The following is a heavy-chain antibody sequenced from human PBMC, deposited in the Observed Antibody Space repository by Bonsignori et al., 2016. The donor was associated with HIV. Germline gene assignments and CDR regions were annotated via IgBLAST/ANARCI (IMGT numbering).Heavy chain of an antibody. V-gene: IGHV3-30*02. D-gene: IGHD2-21*01. CDR2: VGFDGTFT. Sequence: QVHLVESGGGVVQPGGSLRLSCAASGFTFSSYGFHWVRQNPGKGLEWVAFVGFDGTFTSYADSVRGRLTDLQRRLQEDSVPTMNSLSTEDTALYYCAKGDARPALNNPFDLWG. CDR3: AKGDARPALNNPFDL. CDR1: GFTFSSYG. J-gene: IGHJ3*01.